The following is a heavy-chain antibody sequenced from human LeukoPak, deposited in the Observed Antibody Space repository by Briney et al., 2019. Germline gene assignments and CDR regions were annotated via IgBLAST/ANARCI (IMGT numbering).Heavy chain of an antibody. CDR3: ARDTGGSGDFWSGYRPYYFDY. CDR1: GYTFTSYG. V-gene: IGHV1-18*01. Sequence: ASVKVSCKASGYTFTSYGISWVRQAPGQGLEWMGWISAYNGNTNYAQKLQGRVTMTTDTSTSTAYMELRSLRSDDTAVYYCARDTGGSGDFWSGYRPYYFDYWGQGTLVTVSS. D-gene: IGHD3-3*01. J-gene: IGHJ4*02. CDR2: ISAYNGNT.